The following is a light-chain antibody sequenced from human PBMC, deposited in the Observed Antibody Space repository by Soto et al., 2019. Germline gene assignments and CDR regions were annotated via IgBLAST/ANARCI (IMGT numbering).Light chain of an antibody. CDR2: EVN. J-gene: IGLJ2*01. Sequence: QSALTQPPSASGSPGQSVTISCTGTSSDVGGYNYVSWYQQHPGKAPKLMIYEVNKRPSGVPDRFSGSKSGNTASLTVSGLQAEDEADYYCRSYAVINNVLFGGGTKLTVL. CDR1: SSDVGGYNY. CDR3: RSYAVINNVL. V-gene: IGLV2-8*01.